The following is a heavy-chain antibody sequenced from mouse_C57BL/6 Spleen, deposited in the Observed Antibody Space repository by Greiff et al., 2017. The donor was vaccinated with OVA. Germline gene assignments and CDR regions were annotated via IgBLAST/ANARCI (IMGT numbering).Heavy chain of an antibody. CDR3: TRTGYSNSYWYFDV. V-gene: IGHV1-5*01. Sequence: VQLQQSGTVLARPGASVKMSCKTSGYTFTSYWMHWVKQRPGQGLEWIGAIFPGNSDTSYNQKFKGKAKLTAVTSASTAYMELSSLTNEDSAVYYCTRTGYSNSYWYFDVWGTGTTVTVSS. D-gene: IGHD2-5*01. CDR1: GYTFTSYW. J-gene: IGHJ1*03. CDR2: IFPGNSDT.